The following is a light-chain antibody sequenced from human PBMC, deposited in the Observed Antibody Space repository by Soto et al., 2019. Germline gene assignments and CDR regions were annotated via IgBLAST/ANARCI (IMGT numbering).Light chain of an antibody. J-gene: IGKJ2*01. V-gene: IGKV1-5*03. Sequence: DIQMTQSPSTLSASVGDRVTITCRASQSVSCWLAWYQQKPGKAPKLLIYKASNLESGVPSRFSGSGSWTEFTLTISSLQPDDFATYYCQQYNTLFPYTFGQGTKLDIK. CDR3: QQYNTLFPYT. CDR2: KAS. CDR1: QSVSCW.